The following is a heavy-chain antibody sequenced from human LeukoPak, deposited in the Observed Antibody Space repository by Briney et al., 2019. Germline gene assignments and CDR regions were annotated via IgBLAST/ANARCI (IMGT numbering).Heavy chain of an antibody. CDR3: ARERSGSTEDYYYYYGMDV. CDR1: GFTVSSNY. CDR2: IYSGGST. V-gene: IGHV3-53*04. J-gene: IGHJ6*02. Sequence: HPGGSLRLSCAASGFTVSSNYMSWVRQAPGKGLEWVSVIYSGGSTYYADSVKGRFTISRHNSKNTLYLQMNSLRAEDTAVYYCARERSGSTEDYYYYYGMDVWGQGTTVTVSS. D-gene: IGHD3-10*01.